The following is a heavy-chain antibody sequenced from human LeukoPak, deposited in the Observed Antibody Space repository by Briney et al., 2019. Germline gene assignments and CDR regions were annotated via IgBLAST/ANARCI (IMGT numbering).Heavy chain of an antibody. J-gene: IGHJ5*02. CDR1: GFTFSEHS. V-gene: IGHV3-23*05. CDR2: IKRDGSNT. Sequence: PGGSLRLSCEASGFTFSEHSMSWVRQAPEKGLEWVSTIKRDGSNTYYTDSVEGRFTISRDNSKNTLYLEMNTLRAEDTAVYYCAKGGYASCFDPWGQGTQVTVSS. CDR3: AKGGYASCFDP. D-gene: IGHD2-15*01.